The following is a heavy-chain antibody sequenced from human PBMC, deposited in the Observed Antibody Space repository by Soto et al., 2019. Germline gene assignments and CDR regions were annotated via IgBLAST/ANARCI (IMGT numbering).Heavy chain of an antibody. CDR3: ARSMHYSDGRIYSSIDY. D-gene: IGHD3-22*01. CDR1: GGSVSSGNYY. J-gene: IGHJ4*02. V-gene: IGHV4-61*01. Sequence: SETLSLTCTVSGGSVSSGNYYWSWIRQPPGKGLEWIGYFYYTGSTNYNPSLKSRVTISIDASKNQFSLRLSSVTAADTAVYYCARSMHYSDGRIYSSIDYWGQGTLVTVSS. CDR2: FYYTGST.